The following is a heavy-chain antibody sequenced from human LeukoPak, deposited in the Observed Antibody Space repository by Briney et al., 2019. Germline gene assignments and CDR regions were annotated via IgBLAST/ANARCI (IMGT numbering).Heavy chain of an antibody. Sequence: GTSVKVSCKXSGYTFTSYYMHWVRQAPGQGLEWMGIINPSGGSTSYAQKFQGRVTMTRDTSTSTVYMELSSLRSEDTAVYYCARVRGYSSGWPSDAFDIWGQGTMVTVSS. CDR1: GYTFTSYY. CDR3: ARVRGYSSGWPSDAFDI. J-gene: IGHJ3*02. D-gene: IGHD6-19*01. V-gene: IGHV1-46*03. CDR2: INPSGGST.